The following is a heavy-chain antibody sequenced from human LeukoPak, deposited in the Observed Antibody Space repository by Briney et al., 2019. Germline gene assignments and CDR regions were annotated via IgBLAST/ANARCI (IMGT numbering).Heavy chain of an antibody. CDR2: INGDGSIT. V-gene: IGHV3-74*01. Sequence: GGSLRLSCAASGFTFSTYWMHWVRQVPGKGLVWVARINGDGSITTYADSVKGRFTISRDNAKNALYLQMNSLRAEDTAVYYCTRDREQEPTYDYWGQGALVTVSP. D-gene: IGHD6-13*01. J-gene: IGHJ4*02. CDR3: TRDREQEPTYDY. CDR1: GFTFSTYW.